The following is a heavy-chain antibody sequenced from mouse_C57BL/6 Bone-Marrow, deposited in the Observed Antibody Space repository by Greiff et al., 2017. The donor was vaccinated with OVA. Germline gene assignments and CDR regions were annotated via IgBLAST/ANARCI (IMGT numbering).Heavy chain of an antibody. CDR2: ISDGGSYT. CDR1: GFTFSSYA. V-gene: IGHV5-4*03. Sequence: DVKLQESGGGLVKPGGSLKLSCAASGFTFSSYAMSWVRQTPEKRLEWVATISDGGSYTYYPDHVKGRFTISRDNAKNNLYLQMSQLKSEDTAMYDCASPYYSNYPAWFAYWGQGTLGTVSA. CDR3: ASPYYSNYPAWFAY. D-gene: IGHD2-5*01. J-gene: IGHJ3*01.